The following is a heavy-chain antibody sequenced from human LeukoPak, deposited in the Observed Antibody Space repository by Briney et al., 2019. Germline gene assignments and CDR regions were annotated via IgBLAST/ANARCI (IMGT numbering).Heavy chain of an antibody. J-gene: IGHJ4*02. CDR1: EYTLNQLS. CDR2: FDPEDGET. V-gene: IGHV1-24*01. D-gene: IGHD3-9*01. CDR3: VTESPRFLNWLDQNA. Sequence: ASVKVSCKVSEYTLNQLSMHWVRQAPGKGLEWMGGFDPEDGETIYAQKFQGRVTMTEDTSTDTAYMELNSLRAEDTAVYYCVTESPRFLNWLDQNAWGQGTLVIVSS.